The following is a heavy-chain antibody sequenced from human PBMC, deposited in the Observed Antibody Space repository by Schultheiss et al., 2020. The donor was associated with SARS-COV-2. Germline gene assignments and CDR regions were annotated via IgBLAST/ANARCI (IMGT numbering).Heavy chain of an antibody. CDR2: INPSSGDT. D-gene: IGHD1-26*01. V-gene: IGHV1-2*02. CDR3: ARDLQASVGYRPRDWFDP. CDR1: GKAVIGFY. Sequence: ASVKVSCKASGKAVIGFYIHWLRQAPGQGLQWMGWINPSSGDTNEAQRFQGRVTMTRDTSISTAYMALNRLTSDDTAVYYCARDLQASVGYRPRDWFDPWGQGTLVTVSS. J-gene: IGHJ5*02.